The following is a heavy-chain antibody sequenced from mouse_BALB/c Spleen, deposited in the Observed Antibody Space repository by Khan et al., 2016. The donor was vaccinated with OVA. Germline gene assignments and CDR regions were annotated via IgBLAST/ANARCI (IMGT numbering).Heavy chain of an antibody. CDR3: ARYYYGFAY. Sequence: EVQLVESGGGLVQPGGSLKLSCAASGFTFGSYTLSWVRQTPEKRLEWVAYISHGGGGTFYPDTVKGRFTISRDNAKNTLYLQMSSLKSEDTAMYYCARYYYGFAYWGQGTLVTGAA. CDR1: GFTFGSYT. J-gene: IGHJ3*01. V-gene: IGHV5-12-2*01. D-gene: IGHD1-1*01. CDR2: ISHGGGGT.